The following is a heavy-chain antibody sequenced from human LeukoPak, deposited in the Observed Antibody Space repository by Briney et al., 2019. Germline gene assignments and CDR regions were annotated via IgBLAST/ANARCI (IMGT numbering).Heavy chain of an antibody. J-gene: IGHJ4*02. CDR3: ARYNGDLTGGFDY. V-gene: IGHV1-46*01. D-gene: IGHD4-17*01. Sequence: ASVKVSCKSSAYTFTNYYIHWVRQAPGQGLEWMGIINPAGGSTGYAQKFQGRVTMTRDTSTSTVYMELSSLRSEDTAVYYCARYNGDLTGGFDYWGQGTLVTVSS. CDR1: AYTFTNYY. CDR2: INPAGGST.